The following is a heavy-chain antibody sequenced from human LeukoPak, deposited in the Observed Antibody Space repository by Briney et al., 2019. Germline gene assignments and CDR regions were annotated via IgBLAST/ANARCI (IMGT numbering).Heavy chain of an antibody. J-gene: IGHJ6*03. CDR2: IKQDGSEK. CDR3: ARDLSDYGYYYYMDV. V-gene: IGHV3-7*01. CDR1: GGSFSGYY. Sequence: ETLSLTCAVYGGSFSGYYWTWIRQPPGKGLEWVATIKQDGSEKYYVDSVKGRFTISRDNAKNSLYLQMNSLRAEDTAVYYCARDLSDYGYYYYMDVWGKGTTVTVS. D-gene: IGHD4-17*01.